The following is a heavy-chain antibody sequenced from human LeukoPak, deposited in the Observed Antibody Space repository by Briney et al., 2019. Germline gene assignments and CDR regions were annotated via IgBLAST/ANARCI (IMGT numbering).Heavy chain of an antibody. D-gene: IGHD2-2*01. CDR3: ARDRAVVVPAATEYYYYYYGMDV. Sequence: PSETLSLTCAVYGGSFSGYYWSWIRQPPGKGLEWIGEINHSGSTNYNPSLKSRVTISVDTSKNQFSLKLSSVTAADTAVYYCARDRAVVVPAATEYYYYYYGMDVCGQGTTVTVSS. CDR1: GGSFSGYY. CDR2: INHSGST. V-gene: IGHV4-34*01. J-gene: IGHJ6*02.